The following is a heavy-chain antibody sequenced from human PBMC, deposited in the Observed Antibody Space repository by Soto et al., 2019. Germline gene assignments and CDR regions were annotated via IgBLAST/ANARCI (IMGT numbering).Heavy chain of an antibody. Sequence: GASVKVSCKASGYTFTSYYMHWVRQAPGQGLEWMGIINPSGGSTSYAQKFQGRVTMTRDTSTSTVYMELSSLRSEDTAVYYCARALVRGVITYYYGMDVWGQGTTVPVSS. CDR1: GYTFTSYY. V-gene: IGHV1-46*01. D-gene: IGHD3-10*01. CDR3: ARALVRGVITYYYGMDV. J-gene: IGHJ6*02. CDR2: INPSGGST.